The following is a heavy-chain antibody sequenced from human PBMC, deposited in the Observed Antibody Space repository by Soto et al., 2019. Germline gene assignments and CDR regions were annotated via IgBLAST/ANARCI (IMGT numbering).Heavy chain of an antibody. CDR1: GFTFSSYG. J-gene: IGHJ6*02. CDR2: ISYDGSNK. CDR3: ALNYDSSGYWLPSYYYYYGMDV. D-gene: IGHD3-22*01. Sequence: QVQLVESGGGVVQPGRSLRLSCAASGFTFSSYGMHWVRQAPGKGLEWVAVISYDGSNKYYADSVKGRFTISRDNSKNTLYLQMNSLRAEDTAVYYCALNYDSSGYWLPSYYYYYGMDVWGQGTTVTVSS. V-gene: IGHV3-30*03.